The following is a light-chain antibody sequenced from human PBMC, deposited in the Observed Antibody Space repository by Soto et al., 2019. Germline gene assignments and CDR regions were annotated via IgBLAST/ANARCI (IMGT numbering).Light chain of an antibody. J-gene: IGLJ1*01. Sequence: QSVLTQPPSVSGAPGQSVTISFTGTSSDVGGYNYVSWYQQHPGKAPKLMIYDVSKRPSGVPDRFSGSKSGNTASLTISGLQAEDEADYYCCSYAGSYTFYVFGTGTKVTVL. CDR1: SSDVGGYNY. CDR2: DVS. V-gene: IGLV2-11*01. CDR3: CSYAGSYTFYV.